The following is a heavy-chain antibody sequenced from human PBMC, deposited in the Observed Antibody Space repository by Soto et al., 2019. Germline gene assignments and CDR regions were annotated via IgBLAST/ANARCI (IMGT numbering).Heavy chain of an antibody. CDR1: GLTFETYA. D-gene: IGHD1-1*01. CDR2: ISASGDVT. V-gene: IGHV3-23*01. Sequence: GGSLRLSCAASGLTFETYAMTWVRRAPGKGLDWVSSISASGDVTYYANSVKGRFAISRDNSKNTVYLQMNSLRAEDTAVYYCAKVRNAYNAFDIWGQGTMVTVSS. J-gene: IGHJ3*02. CDR3: AKVRNAYNAFDI.